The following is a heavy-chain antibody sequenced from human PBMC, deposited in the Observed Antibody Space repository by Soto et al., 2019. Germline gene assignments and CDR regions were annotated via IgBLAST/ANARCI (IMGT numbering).Heavy chain of an antibody. CDR1: GGSISSSCYY. CDR2: LYCSGSA. V-gene: IGHV4-39*01. J-gene: IGHJ5*02. CDR3: ARLPPDHRSGHHNCFDP. D-gene: IGHD3-22*01. Sequence: SETLSLTCTVSGGSISSSCYYWSWIRQPPGKGLEWYGSLYCSGSAYYNPSLKRRVTISVDTSKNQFSLKLSSVTAAYTAVYYCARLPPDHRSGHHNCFDPWGPGTLVTAPQ.